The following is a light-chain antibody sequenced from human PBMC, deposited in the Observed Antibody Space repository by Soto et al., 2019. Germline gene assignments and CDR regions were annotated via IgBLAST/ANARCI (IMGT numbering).Light chain of an antibody. CDR3: QQSESVPYT. Sequence: DIQMTQSPSSVSASVGDRVSITCRASQDITRWLAWYQQRPGKAPRLLIYTASSLQSGVPSRFSGSGSGTDFTLTISSLQPEDFATYYCQQSESVPYTFGQGTKVDIK. J-gene: IGKJ2*01. CDR1: QDITRW. CDR2: TAS. V-gene: IGKV1-12*01.